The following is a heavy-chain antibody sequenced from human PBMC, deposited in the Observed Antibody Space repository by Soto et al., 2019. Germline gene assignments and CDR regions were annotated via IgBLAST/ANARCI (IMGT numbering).Heavy chain of an antibody. CDR1: GYSISSGYY. CDR2: IYHSGST. Sequence: SETLSLTCAVSGYSISSGYYWGWIRQPPGKGLEWIGSIYHSGSTYYNPSLKSRVTIAVDTSKNQFSLKLSSVTAADTAVYYCARDRLMATAGTARHYFGLDVWGQGTTVTVSS. CDR3: ARDRLMATAGTARHYFGLDV. V-gene: IGHV4-38-2*02. J-gene: IGHJ6*02. D-gene: IGHD5-18*01.